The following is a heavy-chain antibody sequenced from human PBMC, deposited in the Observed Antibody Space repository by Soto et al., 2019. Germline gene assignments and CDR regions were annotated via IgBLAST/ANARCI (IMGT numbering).Heavy chain of an antibody. CDR3: ARNPLRGYDRSGYYSGGRSAFDI. CDR1: GGTFSSYA. J-gene: IGHJ3*02. CDR2: IIPIFGTA. Sequence: SVKVSCKASGGTFSSYAISWVRQAPGQGLEWMGGIIPIFGTANYAQKFQGRVTITADESTSTAYMELSSLRSEDTAVYYCARNPLRGYDRSGYYSGGRSAFDILYQETMVTVS. V-gene: IGHV1-69*13. D-gene: IGHD3-22*01.